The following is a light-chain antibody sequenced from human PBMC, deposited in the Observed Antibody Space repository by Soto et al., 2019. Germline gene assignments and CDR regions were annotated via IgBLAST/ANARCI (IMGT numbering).Light chain of an antibody. J-gene: IGKJ4*01. CDR1: QGISNY. V-gene: IGKV1-27*01. CDR2: AAS. CDR3: QKYNSAPLT. Sequence: DIQMTQSPCSLSASVXDXVXXTXXASQGISNYLAWYQQKPGKVPKLLIYAASTLQSGVPSRFSGSGSGTDFTLTISSLQPEDVATYYCQKYNSAPLTFGGGTKVDIK.